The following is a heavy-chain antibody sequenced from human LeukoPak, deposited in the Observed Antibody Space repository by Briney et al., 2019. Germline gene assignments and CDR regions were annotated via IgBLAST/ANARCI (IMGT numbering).Heavy chain of an antibody. Sequence: GASVKVSCKVSGGTFNNFALSWVRQAPGQGLEWAGGTIRVSGTTKYAQNLQGRVKVTADGSTSTAYMELRSLRSDDTAVYYCARVGLSGYDKPRPKNYYDSSGYYPDYWGQGTLVTVSS. CDR1: GGTFNNFA. CDR3: ARVGLSGYDKPRPKNYYDSSGYYPDY. CDR2: TIRVSGTT. V-gene: IGHV1-69*13. J-gene: IGHJ4*02. D-gene: IGHD3-22*01.